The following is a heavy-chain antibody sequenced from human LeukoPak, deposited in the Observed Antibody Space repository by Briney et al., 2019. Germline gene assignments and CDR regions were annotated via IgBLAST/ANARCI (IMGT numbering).Heavy chain of an antibody. CDR3: AKDAANRGYFDY. J-gene: IGHJ4*02. Sequence: PGRSLRLSCAASGFTFTNYGMHWVRQAPGKGLEWVAVISYDGSNKYYADSVKGRFTISRDNSKNTLYLQMNSLRAEDTAVYYCAKDAANRGYFDYWGQGTLVTVSS. CDR1: GFTFTNYG. CDR2: ISYDGSNK. D-gene: IGHD3-16*01. V-gene: IGHV3-30*18.